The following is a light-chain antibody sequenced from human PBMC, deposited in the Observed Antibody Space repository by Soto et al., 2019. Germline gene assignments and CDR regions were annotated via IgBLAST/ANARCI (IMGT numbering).Light chain of an antibody. Sequence: QSALTQPPSASGSPGQSVTISCTGTSSDVGGYNFVSWYQQHPGIAPKLMIYEVSKRPSGVPDRFSGSKSGNTASLTVSGLQAEDEADYYCSSYAGSNILFGGGTKLTVL. CDR3: SSYAGSNIL. J-gene: IGLJ2*01. CDR2: EVS. CDR1: SSDVGGYNF. V-gene: IGLV2-8*01.